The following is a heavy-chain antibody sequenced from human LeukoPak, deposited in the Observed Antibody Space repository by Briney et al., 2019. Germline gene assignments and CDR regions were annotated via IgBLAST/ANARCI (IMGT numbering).Heavy chain of an antibody. CDR2: INAGNGNT. J-gene: IGHJ6*03. CDR3: AITRAGIAAAGTYYYYYMDV. D-gene: IGHD6-13*01. Sequence: ASVKVSCKASGYTFTSYAMHWVRQAPGQRLEWMGWINAGNGNTKYSQEFQGRVTITRDTSASTAYMELSSLRSEDMAVYYCAITRAGIAAAGTYYYYYMDVWGKGTTVTISS. CDR1: GYTFTSYA. V-gene: IGHV1-3*03.